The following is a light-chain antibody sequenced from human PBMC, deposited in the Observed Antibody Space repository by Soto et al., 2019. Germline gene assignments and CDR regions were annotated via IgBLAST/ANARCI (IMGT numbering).Light chain of an antibody. CDR2: WAS. V-gene: IGKV4-1*01. CDR1: QNVLYSSNNKNY. Sequence: DIVMTQSPDSLAVSLGERATINCKSSQNVLYSSNNKNYLAWYQQTLGQPPKLLIRWASSRESGVPDRFSGSGSGTDFTPTISSLQAEDVAVYYCQQYYSTPWTFGQGTKVDIK. CDR3: QQYYSTPWT. J-gene: IGKJ1*01.